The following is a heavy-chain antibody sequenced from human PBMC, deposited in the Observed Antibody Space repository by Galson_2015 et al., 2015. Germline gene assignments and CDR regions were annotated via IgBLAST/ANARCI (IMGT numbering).Heavy chain of an antibody. Sequence: SLRLSCAASGFTFSSYWMHWVRQGPGKGLVWVSRISSDGSSTTYADSVKGRFTISRDNAKNTLYLQMNSLRAEDTDVYYCARAARTGMDVWGQGTPVTVSS. J-gene: IGHJ6*02. CDR1: GFTFSSYW. V-gene: IGHV3-74*01. CDR2: ISSDGSST. CDR3: ARAARTGMDV. D-gene: IGHD1-1*01.